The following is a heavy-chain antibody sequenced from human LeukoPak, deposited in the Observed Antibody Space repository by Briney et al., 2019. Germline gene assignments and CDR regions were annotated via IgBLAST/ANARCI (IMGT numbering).Heavy chain of an antibody. V-gene: IGHV3-66*03. J-gene: IGHJ4*02. Sequence: GGSLRLSCAASGFTVSSNYMSWVRQAPGKGLEWVSVIYSSGSTYYADSVKGRFTISRDNSKNTLYLQMNSLRAEDTAVYYCARTRYSSSWYVDYWGQGTLVTVSS. CDR2: IYSSGST. D-gene: IGHD6-13*01. CDR1: GFTVSSNY. CDR3: ARTRYSSSWYVDY.